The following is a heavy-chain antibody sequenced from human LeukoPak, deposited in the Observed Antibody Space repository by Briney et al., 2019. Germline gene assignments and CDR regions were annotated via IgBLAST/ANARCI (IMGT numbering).Heavy chain of an antibody. D-gene: IGHD3-22*01. Sequence: SGTLSLTCGVSGGSIYITNYWSWVRQAPGKGLEWIGEISNDGTTNYNPSLRSRVAMSLDRANNQFSLSLTSVTAADTAVYYCTREDRPFCPFAYWGQGVLVTVSS. J-gene: IGHJ4*02. CDR3: TREDRPFCPFAY. CDR2: ISNDGTT. CDR1: GGSIYITNY. V-gene: IGHV4-4*02.